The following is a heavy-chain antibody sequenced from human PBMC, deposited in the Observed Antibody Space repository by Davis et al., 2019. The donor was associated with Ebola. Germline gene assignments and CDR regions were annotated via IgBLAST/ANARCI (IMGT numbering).Heavy chain of an antibody. J-gene: IGHJ6*02. CDR3: TRLDYGMDV. V-gene: IGHV3-53*01. CDR2: IYSGGST. Sequence: GGSLRLSCAASGFTVSSNYMSWVRQAPGKGLEWVSVIYSGGSTYYADSVKGRFTISRDNAKNSLYLQMNSLRIEDTAVYYCTRLDYGMDVWGQGTTVIVSS. CDR1: GFTVSSNY.